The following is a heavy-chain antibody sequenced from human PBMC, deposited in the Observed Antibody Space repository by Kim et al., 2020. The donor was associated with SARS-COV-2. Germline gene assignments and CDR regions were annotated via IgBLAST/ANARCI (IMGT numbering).Heavy chain of an antibody. V-gene: IGHV3-30*18. J-gene: IGHJ6*02. Sequence: GGSLRLSCAASGFTFSSYGMHWVRQAPGKGLEWVAVISYDGSNKYYADSVTGRFTISRDNSKNTLYLQMNSLRAEDTAVYYCAKDPGGSSVLYGMDVCG. D-gene: IGHD1-26*01. CDR2: ISYDGSNK. CDR3: AKDPGGSSVLYGMDV. CDR1: GFTFSSYG.